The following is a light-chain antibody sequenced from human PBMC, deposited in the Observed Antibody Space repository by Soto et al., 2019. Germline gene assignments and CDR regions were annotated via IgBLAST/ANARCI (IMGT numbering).Light chain of an antibody. V-gene: IGLV2-8*01. CDR2: EVS. J-gene: IGLJ3*02. CDR1: INDVGGYNY. CDR3: SSYAGSNNLGV. Sequence: QSVLTQPPSASGSPGQSVTISCTGTINDVGGYNYVSWYQQLPGKAPKLMIFEVSKRPSGVPYRFSGSKSGNTASLTVSGLQAEDEADYYCSSYAGSNNLGVFGGGTKLTVL.